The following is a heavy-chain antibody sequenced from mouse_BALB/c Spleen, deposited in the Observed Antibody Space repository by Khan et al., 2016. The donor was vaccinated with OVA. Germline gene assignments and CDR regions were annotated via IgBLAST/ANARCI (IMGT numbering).Heavy chain of an antibody. D-gene: IGHD1-3*01. CDR1: GFSLSNYG. Sequence: VQLQESGPGLVAPSQTLSITCTVSGFSLSNYGVHWVRQPPGKGLEWLGVIWAGGSTNHNSALLPRLSISKDDSKSQVFLIMNSLQTADTAMYYCARAFYNGAWFAYWGQGTLVTVSA. CDR3: ARAFYNGAWFAY. V-gene: IGHV2-9*02. CDR2: IWAGGST. J-gene: IGHJ3*01.